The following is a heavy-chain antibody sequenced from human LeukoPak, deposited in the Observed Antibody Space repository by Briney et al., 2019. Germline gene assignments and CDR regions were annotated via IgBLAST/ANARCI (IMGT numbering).Heavy chain of an antibody. CDR1: VYTLTELS. J-gene: IGHJ6*03. Sequence: GASVKVSCKVSVYTLTELSMHWVRQAPGKGLEWMGGFDPEDGETIYAQKFQGRVTMTEDTSTDTAYMELSSLRSEDTAVYYCAASYYYGSGSYDYYYYMDVWGKGTTVTVSS. D-gene: IGHD3-10*01. CDR2: FDPEDGET. CDR3: AASYYYGSGSYDYYYYMDV. V-gene: IGHV1-24*01.